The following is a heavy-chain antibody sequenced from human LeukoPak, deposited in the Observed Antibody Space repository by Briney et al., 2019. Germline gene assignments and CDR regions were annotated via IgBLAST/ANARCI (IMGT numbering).Heavy chain of an antibody. CDR1: GFTFSSYA. CDR2: ISYDGSTK. CDR3: AKDRMRDDIVVVPAATGFDY. V-gene: IGHV3-30*04. J-gene: IGHJ4*02. Sequence: PGGSLRLSCAASGFTFSSYAMHWVRQAPGKGLEWVAVISYDGSTKYYGESVKGRFTISRDNSKNTLYLQMNSLRAEDTAVYYCAKDRMRDDIVVVPAATGFDYWGQGTLVTVSS. D-gene: IGHD2-2*01.